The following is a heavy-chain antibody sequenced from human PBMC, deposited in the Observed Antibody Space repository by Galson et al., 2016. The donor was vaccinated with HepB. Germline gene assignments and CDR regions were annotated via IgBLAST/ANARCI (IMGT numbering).Heavy chain of an antibody. CDR2: ISYDGGKK. CDR3: ANGNHAEYSW. Sequence: SLRLSCAASGFTFSSHGTHWVRQAPGKGLEWVAVISYDGGKKHYADSVKGRFTISRDNSKNTLYLQMNSQRTEDTAEYYCANGNHAEYSWWGQGPLVTVSS. CDR1: GFTFSSHG. J-gene: IGHJ4*02. D-gene: IGHD1-14*01. V-gene: IGHV3-30*18.